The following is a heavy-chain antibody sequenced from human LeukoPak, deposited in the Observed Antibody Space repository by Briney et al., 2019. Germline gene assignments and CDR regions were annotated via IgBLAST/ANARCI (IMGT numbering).Heavy chain of an antibody. CDR1: GGSVSSGSNY. V-gene: IGHV4-61*01. CDR2: IHYSGST. D-gene: IGHD3-10*01. Sequence: SETLSLTCTVSGGSVSSGSNYWSWIRQPPGKGLEWIGYIHYSGSTSHNPALKSRVTISVDTSKNQFSLKLNTVTAADTAVYYCARGSGGGSGSYYKDHYYGMDVWGPGTTVTVS. J-gene: IGHJ6*02. CDR3: ARGSGGGSGSYYKDHYYGMDV.